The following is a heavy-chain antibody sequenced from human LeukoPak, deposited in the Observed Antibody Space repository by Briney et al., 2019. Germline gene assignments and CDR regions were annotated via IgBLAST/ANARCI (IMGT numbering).Heavy chain of an antibody. V-gene: IGHV3-21*01. J-gene: IGHJ5*02. CDR2: ISSSSSYI. D-gene: IGHD2-2*01. Sequence: GGSLRLSCAASGFTFSSYSMNWVRQVPGKGLEWVSSISSSSSYIYYADSVKGRFTISRDNAKNSLYLQMNSLRAEDTAVYYCARGLGYCSSTSCRNDWFDPWGQGTLVTVSS. CDR1: GFTFSSYS. CDR3: ARGLGYCSSTSCRNDWFDP.